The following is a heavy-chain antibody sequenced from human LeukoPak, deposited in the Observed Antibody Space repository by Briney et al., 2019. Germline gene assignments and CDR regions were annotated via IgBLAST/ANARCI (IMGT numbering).Heavy chain of an antibody. V-gene: IGHV1-18*01. J-gene: IGHJ4*02. D-gene: IGHD6-13*01. CDR1: GYTFTSYG. CDR2: ISAYNGNT. CDR3: ARDPRESSSWYYFDY. Sequence: ASVKVSCKASGYTFTSYGISWLRQTPGQGLEWMGWISAYNGNTNYAQKLQGRVTMTTDTSTSTAYMELRSLRSDDTAVYYCARDPRESSSWYYFDYWGQGTLVTVSS.